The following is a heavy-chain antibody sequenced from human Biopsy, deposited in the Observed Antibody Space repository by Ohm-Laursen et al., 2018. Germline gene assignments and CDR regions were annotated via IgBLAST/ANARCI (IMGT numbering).Heavy chain of an antibody. J-gene: IGHJ6*02. CDR3: VRGVDYYDPYHYYALGV. D-gene: IGHD3-22*01. V-gene: IGHV4-34*01. Sequence: SETLSLTCTVYGESFNGYYWSWIRQTPGKGLEWIGEINHSGRTNYNPSLKSRVTISVDTSKNQFSLKVRSVTAAGTAVYYCVRGVDYYDPYHYYALGVWGQGTTVTVSS. CDR1: GESFNGYY. CDR2: INHSGRT.